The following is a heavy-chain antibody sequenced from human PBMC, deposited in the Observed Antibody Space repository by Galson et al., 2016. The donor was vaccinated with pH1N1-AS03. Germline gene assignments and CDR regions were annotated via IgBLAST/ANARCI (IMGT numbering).Heavy chain of an antibody. CDR3: ANDFNYDFWSGYSCY. D-gene: IGHD3/OR15-3a*01. CDR1: GFTISNFG. J-gene: IGHJ4*02. V-gene: IGHV3-30*18. CDR2: ISFDGTNK. Sequence: SLRLSCAASGFTISNFGMLWVRQAPGQGLEWVAIISFDGTNKYYADSVKGRFSISRDNSKNTLFLQLIALRAEDTAVYYCANDFNYDFWSGYSCYWGQGALVTVSS.